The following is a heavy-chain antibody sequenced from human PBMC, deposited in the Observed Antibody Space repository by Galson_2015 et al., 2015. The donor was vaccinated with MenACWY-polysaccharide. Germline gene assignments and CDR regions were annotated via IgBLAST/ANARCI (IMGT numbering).Heavy chain of an antibody. Sequence: SVKVSCKASGGTFSTYDINWVRQAPGQGLEWMGGINNITGNQTYAKGFTGRFVFSLDASDSTAYLQISSLKAEDTAVYYCARDPKQKVTAVPTVRVYVGGQGSQVTVSS. D-gene: IGHD4-17*01. CDR1: GGTFSTYD. J-gene: IGHJ4*02. CDR3: ARDPKQKVTAVPTVRVYV. CDR2: INNITGNQ. V-gene: IGHV7-4-1*02.